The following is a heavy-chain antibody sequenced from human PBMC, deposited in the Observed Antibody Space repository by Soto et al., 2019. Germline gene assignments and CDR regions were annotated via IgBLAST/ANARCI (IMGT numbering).Heavy chain of an antibody. V-gene: IGHV2-70*01. Sequence: SGPTLVNPTQTLTLTCTFSGFSLSTSGMCVSWIRQPPGKALEWLALIDWDDDKYYSTSLKTRLTISKDTSKNQVVLTMTNMDPVDTATYYCARNPLVAGTTYYYYGMDVWGQGTTVTVS. CDR2: IDWDDDK. D-gene: IGHD6-19*01. J-gene: IGHJ6*02. CDR3: ARNPLVAGTTYYYYGMDV. CDR1: GFSLSTSGMC.